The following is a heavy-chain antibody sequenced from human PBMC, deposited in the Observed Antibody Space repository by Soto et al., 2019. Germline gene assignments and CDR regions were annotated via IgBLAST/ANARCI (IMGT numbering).Heavy chain of an antibody. CDR2: ISYDGSNK. CDR1: GFTFSSYA. J-gene: IGHJ6*01. CDR3: ARVNCISTSCYYYYGMDV. V-gene: IGHV3-30-3*01. Sequence: QVQLVESGGGVVQPGRSLRLSCAASGFTFSSYAMHWVRQAPGKGLEWVAVISYDGSNKYYADSVKGRFTISRDNSKNTLYLQMSSLRAEDTAVYYCARVNCISTSCYYYYGMDVW. D-gene: IGHD2-2*01.